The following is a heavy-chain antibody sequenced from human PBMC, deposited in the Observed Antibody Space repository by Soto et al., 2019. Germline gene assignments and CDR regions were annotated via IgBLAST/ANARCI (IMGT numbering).Heavy chain of an antibody. D-gene: IGHD3-16*01. CDR1: GFTFSSYA. Sequence: GGSLRLSCAASGFTFSSYAMSWVRQAPGKGLEWVSAISGSGGSTYYADSVKGRFTISRDNSKNTLYLQMNSLRAEDTAVYYCAKALSYTYYYGMDVWGQGTTVTVSS. J-gene: IGHJ6*02. CDR3: AKALSYTYYYGMDV. V-gene: IGHV3-23*01. CDR2: ISGSGGST.